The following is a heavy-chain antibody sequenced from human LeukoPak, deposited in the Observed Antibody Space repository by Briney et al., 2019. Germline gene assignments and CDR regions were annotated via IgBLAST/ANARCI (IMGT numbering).Heavy chain of an antibody. CDR3: ARPHYPGIATAGLDY. CDR2: INAGNGNT. V-gene: IGHV1-3*01. Sequence: ASVKVSCKASGGTFSSYAISWVRQAPGQRLEWMGWINAGNGNTKHSQKFQGRVTITRDTSASTAYMELSSLRSEDTAVYYCARPHYPGIATAGLDYWGQGTLVTVSS. D-gene: IGHD6-13*01. J-gene: IGHJ4*02. CDR1: GGTFSSYA.